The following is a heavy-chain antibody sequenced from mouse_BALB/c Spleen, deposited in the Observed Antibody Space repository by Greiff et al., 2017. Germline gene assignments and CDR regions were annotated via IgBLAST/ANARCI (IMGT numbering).Heavy chain of an antibody. Sequence: EVKLMESGGGLVQPGGSLRLSCATSGFTFTDYYMSWVRQPPGKALEWLGFIRNKANGYTTEYSASVKGRFTISRDNSQSILYLQMNTLRAEDSATYYCARDIEGRSYAMDYWGQGTSVTVSS. J-gene: IGHJ4*01. CDR2: IRNKANGYTT. CDR1: GFTFTDYY. CDR3: ARDIEGRSYAMDY. V-gene: IGHV7-3*02. D-gene: IGHD1-1*01.